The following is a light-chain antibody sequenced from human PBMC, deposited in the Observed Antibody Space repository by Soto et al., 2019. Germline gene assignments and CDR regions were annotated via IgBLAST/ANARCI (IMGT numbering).Light chain of an antibody. CDR2: EVS. J-gene: IGLJ1*01. CDR3: SSYTSSHTYV. CDR1: SSDVGGYNY. Sequence: QSALTQPASVSGSPGQSITISCTGTSSDVGGYNYVSWYQQHPGKAPKLIIYEVSNRPSGVSNRFSGSKSDNTASRTISGLQAEDEADYYCSSYTSSHTYVFGTGTKLTVL. V-gene: IGLV2-14*01.